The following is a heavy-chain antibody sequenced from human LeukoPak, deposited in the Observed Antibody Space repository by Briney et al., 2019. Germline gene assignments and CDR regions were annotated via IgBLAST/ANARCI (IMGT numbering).Heavy chain of an antibody. CDR3: ARVPKGHYFDY. CDR2: IKQDGSEK. J-gene: IGHJ4*02. V-gene: IGHV3-7*01. CDR1: GFTFSSYW. Sequence: GGSLRLSCAASGFTFSSYWMSWVRQAPGKGLEWVANIKQDGSEKYYVDSVKGRFIISRDNAKNSLYLQMNSLRAEDTAVYYCARVPKGHYFDYWGQGTLVTVSS.